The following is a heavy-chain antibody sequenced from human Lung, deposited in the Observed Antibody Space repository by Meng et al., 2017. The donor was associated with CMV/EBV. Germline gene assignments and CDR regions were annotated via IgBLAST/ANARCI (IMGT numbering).Heavy chain of an antibody. V-gene: IGHV4-34*01. Sequence: LRLXCAVYGGSFSGYYWSWIRQLPGKGLEWIGEINHSGSTNYNPSLKSRVTISVDTSKNQFSLKLSSVTAADTAVYYCAKYTIFYYDYGMDVWGQGTXVTVSS. D-gene: IGHD3-3*01. CDR2: INHSGST. CDR3: AKYTIFYYDYGMDV. CDR1: GGSFSGYY. J-gene: IGHJ6*02.